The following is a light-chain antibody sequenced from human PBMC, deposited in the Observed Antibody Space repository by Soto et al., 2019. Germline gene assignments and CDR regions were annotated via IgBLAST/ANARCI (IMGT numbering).Light chain of an antibody. CDR1: QSVSTN. J-gene: IGKJ4*01. Sequence: EIVLTQSPGTLSLSPGERATLSCRASQSVSTNLAWYQQKLGQAPRVLIYGSSSRATGVPARFSGSGSGTEFTLTISSLQPEDFAIYYCQQANSFPLTFGGGTKVDI. CDR2: GSS. V-gene: IGKV3-15*01. CDR3: QQANSFPLT.